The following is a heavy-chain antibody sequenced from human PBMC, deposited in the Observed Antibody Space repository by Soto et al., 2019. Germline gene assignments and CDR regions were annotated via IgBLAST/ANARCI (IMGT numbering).Heavy chain of an antibody. CDR2: IYYTGTP. CDR3: TRLQRRWLSSDS. V-gene: IGHV4-39*01. J-gene: IGHJ4*02. D-gene: IGHD5-12*01. Sequence: QLQLQESGPGLVKPSETLSLTCTVSGGSISNSSYYWGWIRQPPGKGLEWIGHIYYTGTPYSNPSLNGRVTLSVDTSKNQFSLKLNSMTAADTAVFYCTRLQRRWLSSDSWRQGTLVTVSS. CDR1: GGSISNSSYY.